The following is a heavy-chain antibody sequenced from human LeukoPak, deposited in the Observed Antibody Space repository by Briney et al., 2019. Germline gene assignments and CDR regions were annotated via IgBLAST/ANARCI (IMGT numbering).Heavy chain of an antibody. V-gene: IGHV3-30*18. CDR2: ISYDGSNK. D-gene: IGHD2-2*01. J-gene: IGHJ3*02. Sequence: GGSLRLSCAASGFTFSSYGMHWVRQAPGKWLEWVAVISYDGSNKYYADSVKGRFTISRDNSKNTLYLQMNSLRAEDTAVYYCAKSLEDIVVVPAADGPDAFDIWGQGTMVTVSS. CDR3: AKSLEDIVVVPAADGPDAFDI. CDR1: GFTFSSYG.